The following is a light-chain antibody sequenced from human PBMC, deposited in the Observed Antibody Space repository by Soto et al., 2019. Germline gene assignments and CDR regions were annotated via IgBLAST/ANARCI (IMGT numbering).Light chain of an antibody. CDR1: QSVVNS. J-gene: IGKJ1*01. CDR3: QQYNNWPRT. V-gene: IGKV3-15*01. Sequence: VVMTQSPGTLSVSPGEGVTLSCRASQSVVNSLAWYQQKPGQAPRLLIFGASTRVTGIPARFSGSGSGTEFTLTISSLQSEDFAVYYCQQYNNWPRTFGQGTKVDIK. CDR2: GAS.